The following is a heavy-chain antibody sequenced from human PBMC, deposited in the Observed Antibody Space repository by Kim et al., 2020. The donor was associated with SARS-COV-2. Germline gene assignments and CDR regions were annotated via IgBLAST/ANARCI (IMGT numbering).Heavy chain of an antibody. J-gene: IGHJ4*02. V-gene: IGHV4-59*01. Sequence: PSLQTRVSISIDRATNQFSLKLTSVTAADTAVYYCARDPSGDGGYFDYWGQGILVTVSS. D-gene: IGHD7-27*01. CDR3: ARDPSGDGGYFDY.